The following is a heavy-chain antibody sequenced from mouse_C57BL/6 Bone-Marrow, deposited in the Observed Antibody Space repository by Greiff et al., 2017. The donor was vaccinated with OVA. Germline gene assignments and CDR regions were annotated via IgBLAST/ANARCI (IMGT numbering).Heavy chain of an antibody. V-gene: IGHV5-4*01. CDR2: ISDGGSYT. Sequence: EVQLVESGGGLVKPGGSLKLSCAASGFTFSSYAMSWVRQTPEQRLEWVATISDGGSYTYYPDNVKGRFTISRDNAKNNLYLQMSHLKSEDTAMYYCAREDYGSSYEYFDVWGTGTTVTVSS. CDR1: GFTFSSYA. J-gene: IGHJ1*03. D-gene: IGHD1-1*01. CDR3: AREDYGSSYEYFDV.